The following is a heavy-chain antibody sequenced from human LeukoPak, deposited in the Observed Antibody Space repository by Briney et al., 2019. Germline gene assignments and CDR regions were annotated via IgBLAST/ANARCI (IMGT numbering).Heavy chain of an antibody. CDR2: IYTSGST. CDR1: GGSISSDY. D-gene: IGHD6-19*01. J-gene: IGHJ4*02. V-gene: IGHV4-4*07. Sequence: SETLSLTCTVSGGSISSDYWSWIRQPAGKGLEWIGRIYTSGSTYYNPSLKSRVTMSVDTSKNQFSLKLSSVTAADTAVYYCATEGGGSGWYFFDYWGQGTLVTVSS. CDR3: ATEGGGSGWYFFDY.